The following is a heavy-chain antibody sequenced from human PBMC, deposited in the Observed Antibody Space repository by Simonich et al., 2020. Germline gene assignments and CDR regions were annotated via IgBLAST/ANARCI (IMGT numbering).Heavy chain of an antibody. CDR1: GFTFSSYS. D-gene: IGHD6-19*01. CDR3: ARWIAVAGTGAYGMDV. CDR2: ISSSSSYI. Sequence: EVQLVESGGGLVKPGGSLRLSCAASGFTFSSYSMNWVRQAPGQGLEWVASISSSSSYIYYADSVKGRFTISRDNAKNSLYLQMNSLRAGDTAVYYCARWIAVAGTGAYGMDVWGQGTTVTVSS. V-gene: IGHV3-21*01. J-gene: IGHJ6*02.